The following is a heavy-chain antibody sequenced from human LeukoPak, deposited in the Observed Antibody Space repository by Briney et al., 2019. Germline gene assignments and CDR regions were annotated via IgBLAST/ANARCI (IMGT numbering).Heavy chain of an antibody. D-gene: IGHD1-7*01. CDR2: MNPNSGNT. J-gene: IGHJ6*03. V-gene: IGHV1-8*01. CDR1: GYTFTSYD. Sequence: ASVKVSCKASGYTFTSYDINWVRQATGQGLEWMGLMNPNSGNTGYAQKFQGRVTMTRNTSISTAYMELSSLRSEDTAVYYCARDRTGTTSYYYMDVWGKGTTVTVSS. CDR3: ARDRTGTTSYYYMDV.